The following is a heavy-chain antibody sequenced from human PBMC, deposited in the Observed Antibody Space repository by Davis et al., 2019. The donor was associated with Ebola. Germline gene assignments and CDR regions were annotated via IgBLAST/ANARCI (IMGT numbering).Heavy chain of an antibody. V-gene: IGHV3-53*05. D-gene: IGHD3-10*01. J-gene: IGHJ6*02. CDR1: GFTVSSNY. Sequence: PGGSLRLSCAASGFTVSSNYMSWVRQAPGKGLEWVSVIYSGGSTYYADSVKGRFTISRDNSKNTLYLQMNSLRAEDTAVYYCARERVISYGSGSYSSLGMDVWGQGTTVTVSS. CDR3: ARERVISYGSGSYSSLGMDV. CDR2: IYSGGST.